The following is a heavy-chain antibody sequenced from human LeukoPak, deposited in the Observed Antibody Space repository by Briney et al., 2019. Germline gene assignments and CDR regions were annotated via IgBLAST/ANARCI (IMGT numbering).Heavy chain of an antibody. D-gene: IGHD2-15*01. V-gene: IGHV1-2*02. CDR3: ARDYCSGGSCYSEFDY. J-gene: IGHJ4*02. Sequence: GASVTVSCKASGYTFTGYYMHWVRQAPGQGLEWMGWINPNSGGTNYAQKFQGRVTMTRDTSISTAYMELSRLRSDDTAVYYCARDYCSGGSCYSEFDYWGQGTLVTVSS. CDR2: INPNSGGT. CDR1: GYTFTGYY.